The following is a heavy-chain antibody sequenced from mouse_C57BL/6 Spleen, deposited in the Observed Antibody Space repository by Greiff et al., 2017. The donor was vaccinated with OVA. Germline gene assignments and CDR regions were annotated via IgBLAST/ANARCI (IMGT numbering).Heavy chain of an antibody. Sequence: DVMLVESGGGLVKPGGSLKLSCAASGFTFSSYAMSWVRQTPEKRLEWVATISDGGSYTYYPDNVKGRFTISRSNATNNLYMQMSHLTSEDSAKYYCERGADGGDFDYWGQGTTLTVSS. V-gene: IGHV5-4*03. CDR3: ERGADGGDFDY. CDR2: ISDGGSYT. CDR1: GFTFSSYA. J-gene: IGHJ2*01.